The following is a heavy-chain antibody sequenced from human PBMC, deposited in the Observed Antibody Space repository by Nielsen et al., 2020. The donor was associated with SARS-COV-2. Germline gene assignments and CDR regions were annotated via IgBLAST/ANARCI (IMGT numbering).Heavy chain of an antibody. V-gene: IGHV7-4-1*02. D-gene: IGHD2-15*01. CDR1: GYTFNSYA. CDR3: ARRYCSGSGCYGWLDP. J-gene: IGHJ5*02. CDR2: INTNTGKP. Sequence: ASVKVSCKASGYTFNSYAIDWVRQAPGQGFEWMGWINTNTGKPAYAQGLTGRFVFSLDSSVTTAYLRISSLKSDDTAVYFCARRYCSGSGCYGWLDPWGQGTLVNVSS.